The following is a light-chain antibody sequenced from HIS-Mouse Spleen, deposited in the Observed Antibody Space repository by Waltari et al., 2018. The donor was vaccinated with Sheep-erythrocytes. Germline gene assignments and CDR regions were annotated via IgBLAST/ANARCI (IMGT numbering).Light chain of an antibody. V-gene: IGKV1-33*01. Sequence: DIQMTQSPSSLSASVGDRVTITCRASQSISNYLNGYQQKPGKAPKLLIYDASNLETGVPSRFSGSGSGTDFTFTISSLQPEDIATYYCQQYDNLPLTFGGGTKVEIK. CDR2: DAS. J-gene: IGKJ4*01. CDR3: QQYDNLPLT. CDR1: QSISNY.